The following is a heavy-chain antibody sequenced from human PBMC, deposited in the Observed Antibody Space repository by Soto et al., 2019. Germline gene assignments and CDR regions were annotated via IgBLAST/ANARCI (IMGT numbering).Heavy chain of an antibody. D-gene: IGHD6-19*01. J-gene: IGHJ3*02. CDR2: INPNSGGT. V-gene: IGHV1-2*04. CDR3: ARGAVAGTARGDAFDI. Sequence: QVQRVQSGAEVKKPGASVKVSCNASGYTFTGYYMHWVRQAPGQGLEWMGWINPNSGGTNYAQKFQGWVTMTRDTSISTAYMELSRLRSDDTAVYYCARGAVAGTARGDAFDIWGQGTMVTVSS. CDR1: GYTFTGYY.